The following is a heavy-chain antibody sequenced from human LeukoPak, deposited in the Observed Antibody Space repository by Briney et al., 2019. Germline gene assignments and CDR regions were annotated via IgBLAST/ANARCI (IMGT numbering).Heavy chain of an antibody. CDR2: IYYSGST. Sequence: SETLSLTCTVSGGSISSYYWSWIRQPPGKGLEWIGYIYYSGSTNNNPSLKSRVTISVDTSKNQFSLKLSSVTAADTAVYYCARDDIMDDSSGYPLTHWGQGTLVTVSS. CDR3: ARDDIMDDSSGYPLTH. V-gene: IGHV4-59*01. D-gene: IGHD3-22*01. J-gene: IGHJ4*02. CDR1: GGSISSYY.